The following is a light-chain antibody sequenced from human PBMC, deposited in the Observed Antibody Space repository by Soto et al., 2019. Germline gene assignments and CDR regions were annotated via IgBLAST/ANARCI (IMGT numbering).Light chain of an antibody. J-gene: IGLJ3*02. CDR2: RNV. CDR3: AAWNASVWV. V-gene: IGLV1-47*01. CDR1: FSNIGSNY. Sequence: QSVLTQPPSASGAPGQRVTISCSGSFSNIGSNYFYWYQQLPGTAPRLLIYRNVQRPSGVPDRFSGSKSGASASLDISGLRSEDEADYYCAAWNASVWVFGGGTKVTVL.